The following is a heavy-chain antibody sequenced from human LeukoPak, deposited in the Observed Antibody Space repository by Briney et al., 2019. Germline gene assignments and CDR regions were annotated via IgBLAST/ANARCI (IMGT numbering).Heavy chain of an antibody. CDR1: GGSVSSGSYY. Sequence: SETLSLTCTVSGGSVSSGSYYWSWIRQPPGKGLEWIGYIYYSGSTNYNPSLKSRVTISVDTSKNQFSLKLSSMTAADTAVYYCASDYGDYVFDYWGQGTLVTVSS. CDR3: ASDYGDYVFDY. V-gene: IGHV4-61*01. J-gene: IGHJ4*02. CDR2: IYYSGST. D-gene: IGHD4-17*01.